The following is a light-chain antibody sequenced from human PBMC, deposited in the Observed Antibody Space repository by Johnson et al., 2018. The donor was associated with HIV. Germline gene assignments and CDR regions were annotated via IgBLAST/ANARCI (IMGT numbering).Light chain of an antibody. Sequence: QSVLTQPPSVSEAPGQKVTISCSGASSNIDNDYVSWYQQIPGTAPKLLIYDNNKRPSGIPDRFSGSKSASSATLAITGLHTGDEGDYYCGSWDTSLSASLFGTGTKVSVL. J-gene: IGLJ1*01. CDR1: SSNIDNDY. V-gene: IGLV1-51*01. CDR2: DNN. CDR3: GSWDTSLSASL.